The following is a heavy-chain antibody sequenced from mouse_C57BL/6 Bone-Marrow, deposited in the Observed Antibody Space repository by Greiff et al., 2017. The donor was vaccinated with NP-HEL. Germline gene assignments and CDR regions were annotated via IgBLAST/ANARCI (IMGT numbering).Heavy chain of an antibody. D-gene: IGHD1-1*01. CDR2: ISSGSSTI. CDR3: ARRGYYGSSYENFDV. J-gene: IGHJ1*03. Sequence: EVMLVESGGGLVKPGGSLKLSCAASGFTFSDYGMHWVRQAPEKGLEWVAYISSGSSTIYYADTVKGRFTISRDNAKNTLFLQMTSLRSEDKAMYYCARRGYYGSSYENFDVWGTGTTVTVSS. V-gene: IGHV5-17*01. CDR1: GFTFSDYG.